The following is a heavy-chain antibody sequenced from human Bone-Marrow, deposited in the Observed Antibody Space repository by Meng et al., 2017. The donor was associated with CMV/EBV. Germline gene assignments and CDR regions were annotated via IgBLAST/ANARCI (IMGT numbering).Heavy chain of an antibody. CDR3: ARVEESYYYDSSGYSDY. V-gene: IGHV3-7*01. CDR1: GFTFSSYW. D-gene: IGHD3-22*01. J-gene: IGHJ4*02. Sequence: GESLKISCAASGFTFSSYWMSWVRQAPGKGLEWVANIKQDGSEKYYVDSVKGRFTISRDNAKNSLYLQMNSLRAEDTAVYYCARVEESYYYDSSGYSDYWGQGTLVTVSS. CDR2: IKQDGSEK.